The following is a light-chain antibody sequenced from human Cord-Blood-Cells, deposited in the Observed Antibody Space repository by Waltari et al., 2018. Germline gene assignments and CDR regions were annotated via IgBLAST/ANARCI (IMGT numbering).Light chain of an antibody. Sequence: QSALTQPASVSVSPGQSITLSCTGTSSDVGGYNYVSWYQQHPGKAPKLMIYDVSKRPSGVSNRFSGSKSGNTASLTISGLQAEDEADYYCSSYTSSSTWVFGGGTKLTVL. V-gene: IGLV2-14*01. J-gene: IGLJ2*01. CDR1: SSDVGGYNY. CDR3: SSYTSSSTWV. CDR2: DVS.